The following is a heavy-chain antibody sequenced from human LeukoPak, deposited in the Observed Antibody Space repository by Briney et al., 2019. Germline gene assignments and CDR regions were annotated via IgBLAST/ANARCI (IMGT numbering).Heavy chain of an antibody. CDR2: IRSKAYGGTT. D-gene: IGHD3-9*01. CDR1: GFTFGDYA. Sequence: GGSLRLSCTASGFTFGDYAMSWFRQAPGKGLEWVGFIRSKAYGGTTEYAASVKGRFTISRDDSKSIAYLQMNSLKTEDTAVYYCTRSSYDILTGPVNWFDPWGQGTLVTVSS. J-gene: IGHJ5*02. CDR3: TRSSYDILTGPVNWFDP. V-gene: IGHV3-49*03.